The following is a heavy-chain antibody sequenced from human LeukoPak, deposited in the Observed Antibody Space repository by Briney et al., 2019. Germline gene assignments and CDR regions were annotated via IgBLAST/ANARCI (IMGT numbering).Heavy chain of an antibody. V-gene: IGHV1-69*13. Sequence: EASVKVSCKASGGTFSSYAISWVRQAPGQGLEWMGGIIHIFGTANYAQKFQGRVTITADESTSTAYMELSSLRSEDTAVYYCARGPRYNWNDVDYWGQGTLVTVSS. J-gene: IGHJ4*02. D-gene: IGHD1-1*01. CDR3: ARGPRYNWNDVDY. CDR1: GGTFSSYA. CDR2: IIHIFGTA.